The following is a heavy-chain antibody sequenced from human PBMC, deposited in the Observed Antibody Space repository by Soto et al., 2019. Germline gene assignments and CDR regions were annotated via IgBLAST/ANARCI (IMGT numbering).Heavy chain of an antibody. D-gene: IGHD4-4*01. V-gene: IGHV1-69*13. CDR3: ARXPGRRIYSNYYYYGMDV. CDR1: GGTFSSYA. Sequence: SVKVSCKASGGTFSSYAISWVRQAPGQGLEWMGGIIPIFGTANYAQKFQGRVTITADESTSTAYMELSSLRSEDTAVYYCARXPGRRIYSNYYYYGMDVWGQGTTVTVSS. J-gene: IGHJ6*02. CDR2: IIPIFGTA.